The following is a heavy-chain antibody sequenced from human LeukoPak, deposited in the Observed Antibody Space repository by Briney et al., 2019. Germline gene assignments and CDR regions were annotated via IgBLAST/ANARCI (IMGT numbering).Heavy chain of an antibody. J-gene: IGHJ3*02. D-gene: IGHD3-10*01. V-gene: IGHV1-24*01. CDR2: FDPEDGET. Sequence: EASVKVSCKVSGYTLTELSMHWVRQAPGKGLEWMGGFDPEDGETIYAQKFQGRATMTEDTSTDTAYMELSSLRSEDTAVYFCATDYYGSGSYSPQAFDIWGQGTMVTVSS. CDR3: ATDYYGSGSYSPQAFDI. CDR1: GYTLTELS.